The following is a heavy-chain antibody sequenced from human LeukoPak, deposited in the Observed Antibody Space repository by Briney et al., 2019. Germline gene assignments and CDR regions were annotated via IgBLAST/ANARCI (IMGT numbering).Heavy chain of an antibody. CDR1: GFTFSNYW. Sequence: VHLGGSLRLSCVASGFTFSNYWMHWVRQAPGKGLMWAARISYDGSGADHADSVKGRFTISRDNAKNTLYLQMNSLRVEDTGVYYCARRRTIGDYDYWGQGTLVTVSS. V-gene: IGHV3-74*01. CDR2: ISYDGSGA. CDR3: ARRRTIGDYDY. J-gene: IGHJ4*02. D-gene: IGHD3-16*01.